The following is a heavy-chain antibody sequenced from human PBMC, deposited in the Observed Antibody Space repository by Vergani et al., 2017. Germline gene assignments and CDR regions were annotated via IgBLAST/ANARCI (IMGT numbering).Heavy chain of an antibody. CDR3: ARRSGGYYSGGKVHPLRTAFDV. V-gene: IGHV4-61*02. J-gene: IGHJ3*01. Sequence: QVQLQASGPGRVKPSQTLSLTCTMSGGSISAGYYFWRWIRQPAGKGLEWLAHISASGNASHSPSLKTRVSMSVDTSTNQFSLTVTSVTAADTAIYFCARRSGGYYSGGKVHPLRTAFDVWGHGTVVTVSS. D-gene: IGHD2-15*01. CDR2: ISASGNA. CDR1: GGSISAGYYF.